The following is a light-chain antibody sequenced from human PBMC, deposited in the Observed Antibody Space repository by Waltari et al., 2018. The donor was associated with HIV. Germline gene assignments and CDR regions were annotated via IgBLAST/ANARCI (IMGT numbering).Light chain of an antibody. CDR3: APWDDSLNGWL. J-gene: IGLJ3*02. CDR2: SNN. CDR1: SSNIGSNT. V-gene: IGLV1-44*01. Sequence: GERVTISCSGSSSNIGSNTVNCYQQLPGTAPKLLIYSNNQRPSGVPDRFSGSKSGTSASLAISGLQSEDEADYYCAPWDDSLNGWLFGGGTKLTVL.